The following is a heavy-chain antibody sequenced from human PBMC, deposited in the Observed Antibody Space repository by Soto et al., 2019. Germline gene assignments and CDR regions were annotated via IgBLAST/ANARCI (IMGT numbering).Heavy chain of an antibody. D-gene: IGHD5-12*01. CDR1: GYTFTGYY. CDR3: ARARLRFLYYYGMDV. V-gene: IGHV1-2*04. CDR2: INPNSGGT. Sequence: ASVKVSCKASGYTFTGYYMHWVRQAPGQGLEWMGWINPNSGGTNYAQKFQGWVTMTRDTSISTAYMELSRLRSDDTAVYYCARARLRFLYYYGMDVWGQGTTVTVSS. J-gene: IGHJ6*02.